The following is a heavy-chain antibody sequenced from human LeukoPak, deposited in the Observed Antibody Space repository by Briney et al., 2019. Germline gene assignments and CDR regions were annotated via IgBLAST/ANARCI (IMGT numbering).Heavy chain of an antibody. CDR3: ARDAVGYCSGGSCYSD. D-gene: IGHD2-15*01. J-gene: IGHJ4*02. CDR1: GGSFSGYY. V-gene: IGHV4-34*09. CDR2: INQSGST. Sequence: PSETLSLTCAVYGGSFSGYYWSWLRQPPGKGLEWIGEINQSGSTNYNPSLKSRVTISVDTSKNQFSLKLSSVTAADTAVYYCARDAVGYCSGGSCYSDWGQGTLVTVSS.